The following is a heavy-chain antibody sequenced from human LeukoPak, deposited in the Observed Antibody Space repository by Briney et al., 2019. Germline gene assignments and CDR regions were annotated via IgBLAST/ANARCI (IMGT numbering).Heavy chain of an antibody. CDR1: GFTFRDYY. CDR2: ISSSGSTI. Sequence: GGSLRLSCAASGFTFRDYYMSWIRQAPRKGLEWVSYISSSGSTIYYADSVKGRFTISRDNAKNSLYLQMNSLRAEDTAVYYCAREVYSSDLGYWGQGTLVTVSS. D-gene: IGHD6-19*01. V-gene: IGHV3-11*01. J-gene: IGHJ4*02. CDR3: AREVYSSDLGY.